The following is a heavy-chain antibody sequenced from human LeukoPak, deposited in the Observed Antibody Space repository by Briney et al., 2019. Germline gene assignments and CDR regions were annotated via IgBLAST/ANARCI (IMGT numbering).Heavy chain of an antibody. CDR1: GYTFSGYY. CDR2: INPNSGGT. CDR3: ARERVSSSYYYYMDV. Sequence: GASVKVSCKASGYTFSGYYMHWVRQAPGQGLEWMGWINPNSGGTNYAQKFQGRVTMTRDTSISTAYMELSRLRPDDTAVYYCARERVSSSYYYYMDVWGKGTTVTVSS. V-gene: IGHV1-2*02. D-gene: IGHD6-13*01. J-gene: IGHJ6*03.